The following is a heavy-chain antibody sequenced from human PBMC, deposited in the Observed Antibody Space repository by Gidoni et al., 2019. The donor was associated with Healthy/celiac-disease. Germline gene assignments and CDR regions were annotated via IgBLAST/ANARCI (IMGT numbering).Heavy chain of an antibody. CDR3: AHRLVGRRYSSSRHRGAFDI. CDR2: IYWDDDK. V-gene: IGHV2-5*02. Sequence: QITLKESGPTLVKPTQTLTLTCTFSGFSLSTSGVGVGWIRQPPGKALEWLALIYWDDDKRYSPSLKSRLTITKDTSKNQVVLTMTNMDPVDTATYYCAHRLVGRRYSSSRHRGAFDIWGQGTMVTVSS. CDR1: GFSLSTSGVG. D-gene: IGHD6-13*01. J-gene: IGHJ3*02.